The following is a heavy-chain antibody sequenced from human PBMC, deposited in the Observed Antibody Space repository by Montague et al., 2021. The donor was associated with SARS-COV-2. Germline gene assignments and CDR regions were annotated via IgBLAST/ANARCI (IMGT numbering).Heavy chain of an antibody. Sequence: SETLSLTCAVYGGSFSGYYWSWIRQPPGKGLEWIGEINHSGRTNYNPSXXSRVAISVDTSKNQFSLKLRSVTAADTAVYYCARGHIVVVPAAIGLLRQFYYYYMDVWGKGTTVTVSS. J-gene: IGHJ6*03. CDR2: INHSGRT. V-gene: IGHV4-34*01. CDR3: ARGHIVVVPAAIGLLRQFYYYYMDV. D-gene: IGHD2-2*01. CDR1: GGSFSGYY.